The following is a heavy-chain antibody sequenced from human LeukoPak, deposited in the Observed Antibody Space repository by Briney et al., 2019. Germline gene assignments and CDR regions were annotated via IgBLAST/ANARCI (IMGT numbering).Heavy chain of an antibody. V-gene: IGHV3-23*01. CDR1: GFTFSSYA. CDR2: ISGSGGST. J-gene: IGHJ6*02. D-gene: IGHD4-17*01. Sequence: HPGGSLRLSCAASGFTFSSYAMSWVRRAPGKGLEWVSAISGSGGSTYYADSVKGRFTISRDNSKNTLYLQMNSLRAEDTAVYYCAKAPDYGDYYYYYGMDVWGQGTTVTVSS. CDR3: AKAPDYGDYYYYYGMDV.